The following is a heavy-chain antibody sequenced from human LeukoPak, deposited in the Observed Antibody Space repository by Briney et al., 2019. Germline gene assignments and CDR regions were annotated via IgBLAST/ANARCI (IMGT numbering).Heavy chain of an antibody. V-gene: IGHV5-51*01. J-gene: IGHJ4*02. CDR2: IYPGDSDT. CDR1: GYSFTSYW. Sequence: GESLKISCKGSGYSFTSYWIGWVRQMPGKGVVWLGIIYPGDSDTGYSPSFQGQVTISADKSISTAYLQWSSLKASDTAMFYCARQVRCSSTSCLDYWGQGTLVTVSS. D-gene: IGHD2-2*01. CDR3: ARQVRCSSTSCLDY.